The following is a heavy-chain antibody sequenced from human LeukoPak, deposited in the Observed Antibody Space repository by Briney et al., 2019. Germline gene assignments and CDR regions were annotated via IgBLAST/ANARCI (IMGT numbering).Heavy chain of an antibody. V-gene: IGHV3-33*01. Sequence: GGSLRLSCAASGFTFSSYGMHWVRQAPGKGLEWVAVIWYDGSNKYYADSVKGRFTISRDNSKNTLYLQMNSLRAEDTAVYYCARDLYYDYVWGSYPDYWGQGTLVTASS. CDR2: IWYDGSNK. CDR1: GFTFSSYG. CDR3: ARDLYYDYVWGSYPDY. J-gene: IGHJ4*02. D-gene: IGHD3-16*01.